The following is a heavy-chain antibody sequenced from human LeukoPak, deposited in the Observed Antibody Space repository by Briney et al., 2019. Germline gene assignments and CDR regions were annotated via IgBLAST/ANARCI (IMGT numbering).Heavy chain of an antibody. CDR3: ARDNWSGIAFYFDY. J-gene: IGHJ4*02. V-gene: IGHV1-24*01. CDR2: FDPEDGET. D-gene: IGHD6-13*01. Sequence: ASVKVSCKVSGYTLAELSMHWVRQAPGKGLEWMGGFDPEDGETIYAQKFQGGVTVTEDTSTDTAYMELSSLRSEDTAVYYCARDNWSGIAFYFDYWGQGTLVTVSS. CDR1: GYTLAELS.